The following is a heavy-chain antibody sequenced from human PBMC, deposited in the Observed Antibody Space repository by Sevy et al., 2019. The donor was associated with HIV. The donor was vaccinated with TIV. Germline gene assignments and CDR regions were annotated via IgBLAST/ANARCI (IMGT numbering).Heavy chain of an antibody. D-gene: IGHD6-19*01. CDR3: AREGGASSAWFENWFGP. CDR1: GGSITSYS. Sequence: SETLSLTCTVSGGSITSYSWSWIRQPAGKGLEWLGRIYSNGNSNYNRSLKSRVTMSVDTSKNQFSLKLTSVNAADTAVYFCAREGGASSAWFENWFGPWGQGTLVTVSS. J-gene: IGHJ5*02. CDR2: IYSNGNS. V-gene: IGHV4-4*07.